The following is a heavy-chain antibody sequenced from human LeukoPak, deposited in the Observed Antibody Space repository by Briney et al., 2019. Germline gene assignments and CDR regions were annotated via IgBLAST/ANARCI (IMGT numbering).Heavy chain of an antibody. CDR3: VRGRGHYFDF. Sequence: PGGSLRLSCAASGLTFGDYWTHWVRRGPGRALAWVSRIDTDGSSVNYADSAKGRFTISRDNAKNKLSLQMNNLTADDTAVYVCVRGRGHYFDFWGQGIQVTVFS. J-gene: IGHJ4*02. V-gene: IGHV3-74*01. D-gene: IGHD3-10*01. CDR1: GLTFGDYW. CDR2: IDTDGSSV.